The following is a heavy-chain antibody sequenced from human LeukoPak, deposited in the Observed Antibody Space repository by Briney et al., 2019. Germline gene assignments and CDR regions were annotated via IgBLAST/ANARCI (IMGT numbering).Heavy chain of an antibody. V-gene: IGHV3-30*18. CDR3: AKVEWELRSRHYDY. Sequence: PGGSLRLSCAASGFTFSSYGMHWVRQAPGKGLEWVAVISYDGSNKYYADSVKGRFTISRDNSKNTLYLQMNSLRAEDTAVYYCAKVEWELRSRHYDYWGQGTLVTVSS. CDR2: ISYDGSNK. CDR1: GFTFSSYG. J-gene: IGHJ4*02. D-gene: IGHD1-26*01.